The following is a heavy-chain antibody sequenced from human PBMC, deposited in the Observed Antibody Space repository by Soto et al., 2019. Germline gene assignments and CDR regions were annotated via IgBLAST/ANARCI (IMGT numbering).Heavy chain of an antibody. Sequence: AGGSLRLSCAASGFTFDDYAMHWVRQAPGKCLEWVSGISWNSGSIGYADSVKGRFTISRDNAKNSLYLQMNSLRAEDTALYYCAKDKIDSSSLSVGVYLRSVYYYYYYMDVWGKGTTVTVSS. D-gene: IGHD6-13*01. CDR3: AKDKIDSSSLSVGVYLRSVYYYYYYMDV. CDR1: GFTFDDYA. CDR2: ISWNSGSI. V-gene: IGHV3-9*01. J-gene: IGHJ6*03.